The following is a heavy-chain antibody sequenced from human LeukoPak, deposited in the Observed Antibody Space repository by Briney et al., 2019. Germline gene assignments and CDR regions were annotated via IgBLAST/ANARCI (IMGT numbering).Heavy chain of an antibody. Sequence: GGSLRLSCAASGFTFNFYVMTWVRQASGKGLEWVSAISGSGDRTNYADSVKGRFTISRDNSNNTLYLQMNSLRAEDTAVYYCARREYSYGYRPDYWGQGTLVTVSS. D-gene: IGHD5-18*01. CDR1: GFTFNFYV. CDR2: ISGSGDRT. J-gene: IGHJ4*02. V-gene: IGHV3-23*01. CDR3: ARREYSYGYRPDY.